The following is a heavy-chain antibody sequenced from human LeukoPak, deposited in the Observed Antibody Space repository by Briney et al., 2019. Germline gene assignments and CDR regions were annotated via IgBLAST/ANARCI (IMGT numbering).Heavy chain of an antibody. J-gene: IGHJ3*02. V-gene: IGHV3-53*01. CDR1: GFTVSSNY. Sequence: PGGSLRLSCSTSGFTVSSNYMSWVRPAPGKGLEWVSVIYSGGSTYYADSVKGRFTISRDNSKNTLYLQMNSLRAEDTAVYYCARGPSFGEGPVYAFDIWGQGTMVTVSS. D-gene: IGHD3-10*01. CDR3: ARGPSFGEGPVYAFDI. CDR2: IYSGGST.